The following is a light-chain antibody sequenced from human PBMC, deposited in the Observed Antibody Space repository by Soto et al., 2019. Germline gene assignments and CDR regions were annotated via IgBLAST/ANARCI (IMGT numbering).Light chain of an antibody. CDR1: QSVSSTF. CDR2: DAD. V-gene: IGKV3-20*01. J-gene: IGKJ5*01. Sequence: EIVLTHSPGTLSLSPWEIATLSCRASQSVSSTFLAWYQQKPGQAPTLLIYDADTRATGIPDRFSGSGFGTHFTLTISSLEPEDFAMYYCQQSASSVTFGQGTRLEIK. CDR3: QQSASSVT.